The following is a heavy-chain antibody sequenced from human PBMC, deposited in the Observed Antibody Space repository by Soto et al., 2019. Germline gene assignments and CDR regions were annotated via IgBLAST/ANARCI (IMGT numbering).Heavy chain of an antibody. CDR3: AKSLRYYYDSSGFFSYYGMDV. CDR2: ISYDGSNK. J-gene: IGHJ6*02. D-gene: IGHD3-22*01. Sequence: GGSLRLSCAASGFTFSSYGMHWVRQAPGKGLEWVAVISYDGSNKYYADSVKGRLTISRDNSKNTLYLQMTSLRAEDTAVYYCAKSLRYYYDSSGFFSYYGMDVWGQGTTVTVSS. CDR1: GFTFSSYG. V-gene: IGHV3-30*18.